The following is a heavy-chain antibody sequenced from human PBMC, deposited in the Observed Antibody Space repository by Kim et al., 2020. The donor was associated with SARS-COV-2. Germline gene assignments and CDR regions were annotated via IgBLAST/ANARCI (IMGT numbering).Heavy chain of an antibody. J-gene: IGHJ4*02. V-gene: IGHV3-15*01. D-gene: IGHD3-9*01. Sequence: EGSLRLSCAASGFTFSNAWMSWVRQAPGKGLEWVGRIKSKTDGGTTDYAAPVKGRFTISRDDSKNTLYLQMNSLKTEDTAVYYCTTVARYFDWLLSNWGQGTLVTVSS. CDR1: GFTFSNAW. CDR2: IKSKTDGGTT. CDR3: TTVARYFDWLLSN.